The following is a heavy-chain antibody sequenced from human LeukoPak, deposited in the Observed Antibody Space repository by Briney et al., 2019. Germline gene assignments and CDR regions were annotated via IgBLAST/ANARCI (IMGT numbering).Heavy chain of an antibody. Sequence: ASVKVSCKASGYVFTDYHLHWVRQAPGQGLEWMGIINPSGGSTSYAQKFQGRVTMTRDMSTSTVYMELSSLRSEDTAVYYCARLGHYGDNRYYYMDVWGKGTTVTVSS. J-gene: IGHJ6*03. D-gene: IGHD4-17*01. CDR1: GYVFTDYH. CDR3: ARLGHYGDNRYYYMDV. CDR2: INPSGGST. V-gene: IGHV1-46*01.